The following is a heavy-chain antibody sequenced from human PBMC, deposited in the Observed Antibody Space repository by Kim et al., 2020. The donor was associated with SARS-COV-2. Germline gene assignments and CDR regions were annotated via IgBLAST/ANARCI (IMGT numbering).Heavy chain of an antibody. D-gene: IGHD2-2*02. CDR3: AKGVSFLLGYCSSTSCYKGGFDY. V-gene: IGHV3-23*01. CDR1: GFTFSSYA. J-gene: IGHJ4*02. Sequence: GGSLRLSCAASGFTFSSYAMSWVRQAPGKGLEWVSAISGSGGSTYYADSVKGRFTISRDNSKNTLYLQMNSLRAEDTAVYYCAKGVSFLLGYCSSTSCYKGGFDYWGPGTLVTVSS. CDR2: ISGSGGST.